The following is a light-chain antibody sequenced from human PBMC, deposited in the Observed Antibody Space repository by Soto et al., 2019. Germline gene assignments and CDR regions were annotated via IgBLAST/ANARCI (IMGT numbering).Light chain of an antibody. CDR2: DAS. CDR3: QQLSTYPST. Sequence: EIVLTQSPGTLSLSPGERGTLSCRASQTVSSNFLAWYQQKPGQAPRLLIFDASTRATGIPDRFTGSGSGTDFTLTISRLEPEDFATYYCQQLSTYPSTFGGGTKVEIK. J-gene: IGKJ4*01. V-gene: IGKV3D-20*02. CDR1: QTVSSNF.